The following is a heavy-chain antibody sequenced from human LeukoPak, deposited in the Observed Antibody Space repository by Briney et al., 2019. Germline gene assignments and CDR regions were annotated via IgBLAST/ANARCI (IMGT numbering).Heavy chain of an antibody. CDR3: SRDANYYDSSRHYFDAFDI. CDR1: GFMFSKYW. Sequence: GGSLRLSCEASGFMFSKYWMTWVRQAPGKGLEWVANIRGDGSVKYLLDSVKGRFSISRDNAKNSLSLEMNNLRAEDTAVYYCSRDANYYDSSRHYFDAFDIWGRGTMVTVSS. J-gene: IGHJ3*02. D-gene: IGHD3-22*01. CDR2: IRGDGSVK. V-gene: IGHV3-7*01.